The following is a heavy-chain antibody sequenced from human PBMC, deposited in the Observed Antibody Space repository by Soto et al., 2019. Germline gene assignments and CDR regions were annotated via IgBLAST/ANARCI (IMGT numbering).Heavy chain of an antibody. CDR1: GFTFSKYV. Sequence: EVQLLESGGGLVQPGGSLSLSCAASGFTFSKYVMSWVRQAPGKGLEWVSGISGSGGSTHYVDSVKGRFTISRDNSKNMQYLQMNSLRVEDTAVYYCAKGGTGLDSWGQGTLVTLSS. CDR2: ISGSGGST. CDR3: AKGGTGLDS. D-gene: IGHD3-16*01. V-gene: IGHV3-23*01. J-gene: IGHJ4*02.